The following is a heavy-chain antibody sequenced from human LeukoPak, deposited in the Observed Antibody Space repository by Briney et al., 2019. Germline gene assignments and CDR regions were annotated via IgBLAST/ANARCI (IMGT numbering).Heavy chain of an antibody. Sequence: GGSLRLSCAASGFTFTTYGMHWVRQVPGKGLEWVAVILYDGSAKYYADSVKGRFTISRDNSKFALYLQVNSLRAEDTDVYYCAKDLGCTTTSCSHPLFDYWGQGTLVTVSS. V-gene: IGHV3-30*18. CDR2: ILYDGSAK. CDR1: GFTFTTYG. D-gene: IGHD2-2*01. CDR3: AKDLGCTTTSCSHPLFDY. J-gene: IGHJ4*02.